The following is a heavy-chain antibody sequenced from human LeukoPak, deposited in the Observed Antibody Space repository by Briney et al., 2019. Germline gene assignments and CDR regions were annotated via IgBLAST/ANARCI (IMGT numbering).Heavy chain of an antibody. D-gene: IGHD2-2*01. CDR3: ARIPAANVRFWFDP. J-gene: IGHJ5*02. CDR2: IKQDGSEK. Sequence: GFLRLSCAASGFTFSNYWMSWVRQAPEKGLEWVANIKQDGSEKYYVDSVKGRFTISRDDAENSLYLQMNSLRAEDTAVYYCARIPAANVRFWFDPWGQGTLVTVSS. V-gene: IGHV3-7*01. CDR1: GFTFSNYW.